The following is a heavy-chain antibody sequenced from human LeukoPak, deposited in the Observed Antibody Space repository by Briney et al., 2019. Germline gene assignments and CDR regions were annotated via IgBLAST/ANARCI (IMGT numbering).Heavy chain of an antibody. Sequence: GASVKVSCKASGYTFTSYYMHWVRQAPGKGLVWVSRINTDGSSTSYADSVKGRFTISRDNAKNTLYLQMNSLRAEDTAVYYCAREVGELLDYWGQGTLVTVSS. D-gene: IGHD3-10*01. J-gene: IGHJ4*02. V-gene: IGHV3-74*01. CDR2: INTDGSST. CDR1: GYTFTSYY. CDR3: AREVGELLDY.